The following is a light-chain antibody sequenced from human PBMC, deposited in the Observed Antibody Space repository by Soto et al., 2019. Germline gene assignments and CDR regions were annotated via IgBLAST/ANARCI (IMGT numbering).Light chain of an antibody. J-gene: IGKJ2*01. V-gene: IGKV1-39*01. Sequence: DIQMTQSPSSLSASVGDRVTITCRASQNISTYLNWYQQKPGKAPKLLIYAASTLQSGVPSSFSGSGSGTDFTLTINSLQTEDFATYYCQQSHGIPYTFGHGTKLEIK. CDR1: QNISTY. CDR2: AAS. CDR3: QQSHGIPYT.